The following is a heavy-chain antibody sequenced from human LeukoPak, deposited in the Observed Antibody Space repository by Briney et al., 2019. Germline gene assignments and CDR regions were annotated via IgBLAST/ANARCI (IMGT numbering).Heavy chain of an antibody. V-gene: IGHV1-2*06. CDR1: GYTFTGYY. D-gene: IGHD3-10*01. CDR3: ARDGWFGELSYDY. Sequence: GASVKVSCKASGYTFTGYYMHWVRQAPGQGLEWMGRINPNSGGTNYAQKFQGRVTMTRDTSISTAYMELSRLRSDDTAVYYCARDGWFGELSYDYWGEGTQVTVSS. J-gene: IGHJ4*02. CDR2: INPNSGGT.